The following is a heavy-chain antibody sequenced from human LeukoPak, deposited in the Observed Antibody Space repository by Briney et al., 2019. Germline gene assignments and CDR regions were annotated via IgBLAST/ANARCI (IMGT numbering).Heavy chain of an antibody. CDR3: TTDEDWNYARKDV. Sequence: GGSLRLSCAASGFTFNYAWMSWVRQVPGKGLEWVGQTVSEIDGGTTDYATPVKGRFTISRDDSKGTLYLQMNSLKIEDTAVYYCTTDEDWNYARKDVWGQGATVIVSS. CDR1: GFTFNYAW. V-gene: IGHV3-15*04. CDR2: TVSEIDGGTT. D-gene: IGHD1-7*01. J-gene: IGHJ6*02.